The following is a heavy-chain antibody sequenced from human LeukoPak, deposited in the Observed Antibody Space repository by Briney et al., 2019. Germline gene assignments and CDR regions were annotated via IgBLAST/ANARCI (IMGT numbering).Heavy chain of an antibody. Sequence: GSLRLSCAASGFTFSRYSMTWVRLAPGKGLEWIGSIYHSGSSYYNPSLKSRVTISVDTSKNQFSLKLSSVTAADTAVYYCARDLIAVAGTEWYYWGQGTLVTVSS. CDR2: IYHSGSS. CDR1: GFTFSRYS. J-gene: IGHJ4*02. V-gene: IGHV4-38-2*02. CDR3: ARDLIAVAGTEWYY. D-gene: IGHD6-19*01.